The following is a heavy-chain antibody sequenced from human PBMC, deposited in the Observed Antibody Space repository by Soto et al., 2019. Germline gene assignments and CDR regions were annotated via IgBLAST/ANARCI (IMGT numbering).Heavy chain of an antibody. CDR2: VIPILGTA. CDR3: ARLGHPGH. Sequence: QVQLVQSGAEVKKPGSSVKVSCTASGGSLRNSVISWVRQAPAQRLEWMGGVIPILGTANYAQKFQGRVTMAADEATSTAYMDLSSRSPDDTAVYYCARLGHPGHWGPGTLVLVAS. J-gene: IGHJ4*02. V-gene: IGHV1-69*01. CDR1: GGSLRNSV.